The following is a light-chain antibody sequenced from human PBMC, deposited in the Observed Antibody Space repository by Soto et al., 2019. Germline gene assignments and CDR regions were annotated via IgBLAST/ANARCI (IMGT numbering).Light chain of an antibody. J-gene: IGLJ2*01. CDR1: NNDVGGHMY. CDR3: SAYRRGIIV. CDR2: ETD. Sequence: QSALTQPASVSGSPGQSITTSCTGTNNDVGGHMYVSWYQHQAGKVPKLIIYETDARPSGLSDRFSGSKSGNTASLTISGVQVEDEATYFCSAYRRGIIVFGGWTKVTVL. V-gene: IGLV2-14*01.